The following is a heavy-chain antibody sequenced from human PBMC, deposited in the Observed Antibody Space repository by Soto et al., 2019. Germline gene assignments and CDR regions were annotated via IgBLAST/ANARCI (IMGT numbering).Heavy chain of an antibody. J-gene: IGHJ4*02. Sequence: PGGSLRLSCAGSGFTFSSYAMSWVRQAPGKGLEWVSAISASSSNTYDADSVKGRFTISRDNSKNTLYLQMNSLRAEDTAVYYCAKASTYYYDTSGYYPYFDYWGQGARVTVSS. CDR2: ISASSSNT. D-gene: IGHD3-22*01. CDR1: GFTFSSYA. V-gene: IGHV3-23*01. CDR3: AKASTYYYDTSGYYPYFDY.